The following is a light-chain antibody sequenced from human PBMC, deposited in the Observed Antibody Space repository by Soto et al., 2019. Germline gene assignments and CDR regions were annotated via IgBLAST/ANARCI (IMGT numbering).Light chain of an antibody. J-gene: IGLJ1*01. CDR1: SSDVGTYNL. Sequence: QSVLTQPASVSGSPGQSITISCTGSSSDVGTYNLVSWYQQHPGKAPKLMIYEVSKRPSGVSDRFSGSKSGNTASLTISGLQADDEADYYCSSYAPGSTHVFGTGTKLTVL. CDR2: EVS. CDR3: SSYAPGSTHV. V-gene: IGLV2-23*02.